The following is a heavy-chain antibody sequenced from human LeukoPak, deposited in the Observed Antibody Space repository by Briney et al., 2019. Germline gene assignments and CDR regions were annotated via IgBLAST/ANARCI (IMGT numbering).Heavy chain of an antibody. CDR2: ISGSGGST. Sequence: GGSLRLSCAASGFTFNTYGMNWVRQAPGKGLEWVSAISGSGGSTYYADSVKGRFTISRDNSKNTLYLQMNSLRAEDTAVYYCAKIYYYDSSPADYWGQGTLVTVSS. D-gene: IGHD3-22*01. V-gene: IGHV3-23*01. J-gene: IGHJ4*02. CDR1: GFTFNTYG. CDR3: AKIYYYDSSPADY.